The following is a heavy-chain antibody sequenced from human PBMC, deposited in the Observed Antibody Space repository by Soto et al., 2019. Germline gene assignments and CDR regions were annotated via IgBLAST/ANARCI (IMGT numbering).Heavy chain of an antibody. CDR2: IYYSGST. V-gene: IGHV4-59*08. CDR1: GGSISSYY. Sequence: SETLSLTCTVSGGSISSYYWSWIRQPPGKGLEWIGYIYYSGSTNYNPSLKSRVTISVDTSKNQLSLKLSSVTAADTAVYHCARRYGYYFDYWGQGTLVTVSS. CDR3: ARRYGYYFDY. J-gene: IGHJ4*02. D-gene: IGHD4-17*01.